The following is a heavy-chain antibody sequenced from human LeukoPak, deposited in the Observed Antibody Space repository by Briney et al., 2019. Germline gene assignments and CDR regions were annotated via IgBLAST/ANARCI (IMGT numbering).Heavy chain of an antibody. Sequence: ASVKVSCKASGYTFTSHDINWVRQATGQGLEWMGWMSPDSGNTGFAQKFQGRVTITADESTSTAYMELSSLRSEDTAVYYCARVYDSSGYRRAFDIWGQGTTVTVSS. D-gene: IGHD3-22*01. CDR2: MSPDSGNT. CDR1: GYTFTSHD. V-gene: IGHV1-8*01. J-gene: IGHJ3*02. CDR3: ARVYDSSGYRRAFDI.